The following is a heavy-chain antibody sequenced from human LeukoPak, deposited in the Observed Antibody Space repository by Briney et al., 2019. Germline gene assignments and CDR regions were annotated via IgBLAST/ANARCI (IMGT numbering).Heavy chain of an antibody. Sequence: SETLSLTCTVSGGSISSYYWSWIRRPPGKGLEWIGYIYYSGSTNYNPSLKSRVTISVDTSKNQFSLKLSSVTAADTAVYYCARGNSGTTLDYWAQGTLVTVSS. CDR1: GGSISSYY. J-gene: IGHJ4*02. D-gene: IGHD1-7*01. CDR2: IYYSGST. V-gene: IGHV4-59*01. CDR3: ARGNSGTTLDY.